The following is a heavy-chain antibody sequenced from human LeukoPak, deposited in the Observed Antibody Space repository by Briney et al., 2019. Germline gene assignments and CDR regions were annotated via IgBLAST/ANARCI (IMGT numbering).Heavy chain of an antibody. CDR3: ARGDDSSGYYLDY. CDR2: IYYSGST. V-gene: IGHV4-59*12. CDR1: GGSISSYY. Sequence: SETLSLTCTVSGGSISSYYWSWIRQPPGKGLEWIGYIYYSGSTNYNPSLKSRVTISVDRSKNQFSLKLSSVTAADTAVYYCARGDDSSGYYLDYWGQGTLVTVSS. D-gene: IGHD3-22*01. J-gene: IGHJ4*02.